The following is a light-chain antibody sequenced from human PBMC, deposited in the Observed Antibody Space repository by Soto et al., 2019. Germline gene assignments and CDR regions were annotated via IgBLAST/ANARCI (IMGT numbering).Light chain of an antibody. CDR3: QQYNKWPLT. CDR2: GAS. Sequence: EIVMTQSPATLSVSPGERATLSCRASQSVYSNLAWYQQKPGQAPRLLIYGASTRATGIPARFSGCGSGTEFTLTISSLQPEDFAVYHCQQYNKWPLTFGGGSKVEIK. CDR1: QSVYSN. J-gene: IGKJ4*01. V-gene: IGKV3-15*01.